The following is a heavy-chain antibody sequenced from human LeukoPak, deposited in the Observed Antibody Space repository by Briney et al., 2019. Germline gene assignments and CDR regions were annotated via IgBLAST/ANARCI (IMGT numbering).Heavy chain of an antibody. D-gene: IGHD1-14*01. CDR1: GFTFSHSG. CDR2: IWYDGSEK. V-gene: IGHV3-33*06. CDR3: AKDYGTDDSRGRGYLHN. Sequence: PGGSLRLSCAASGFTFSHSGMYWVRQAPGKGLEWVAIIWYDGSEKYYADSVKGRFTISRDNSKNTLFLQMNSLRVEDTAVYYCAKDYGTDDSRGRGYLHNWGQGALVTVSS. J-gene: IGHJ4*02.